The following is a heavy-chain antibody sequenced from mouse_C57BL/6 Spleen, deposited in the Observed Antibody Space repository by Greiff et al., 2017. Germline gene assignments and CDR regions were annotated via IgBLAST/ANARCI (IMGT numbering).Heavy chain of an antibody. CDR2: ISSGSSTI. CDR3: ARKYYGSSHFDY. CDR1: GFTFSDYG. Sequence: EVQLVESGGGLVKPGGSLKLSCAASGFTFSDYGMHWVRQAPEKGLEWVAYISSGSSTIYSADTVKGRFTISRDNAKNTLFLQMTSLRSEDTSMYYCARKYYGSSHFDYWGQGTTLTVSS. V-gene: IGHV5-17*01. J-gene: IGHJ2*01. D-gene: IGHD1-1*01.